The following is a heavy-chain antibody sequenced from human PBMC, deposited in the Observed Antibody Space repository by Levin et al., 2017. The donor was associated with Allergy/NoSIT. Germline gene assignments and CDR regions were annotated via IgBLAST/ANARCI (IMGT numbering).Heavy chain of an antibody. D-gene: IGHD3-10*01. CDR1: GFTFSSYW. Sequence: QHGESLKISCAASGFTFSSYWMSWVRQAPGKGLEWVANIKEDGSEKNYVDSVKGRFTISRDNAKNSLYLQMNTLRAEDTAVYSCATGHHGHDYWGQGTLVTVSS. V-gene: IGHV3-7*03. CDR3: ATGHHGHDY. CDR2: IKEDGSEK. J-gene: IGHJ4*02.